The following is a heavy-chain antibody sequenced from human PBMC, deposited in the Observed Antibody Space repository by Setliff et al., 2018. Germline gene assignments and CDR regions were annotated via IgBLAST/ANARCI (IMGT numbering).Heavy chain of an antibody. J-gene: IGHJ4*02. CDR2: ISHGGATK. CDR3: ATSDWYAAFDH. CDR1: GFPLYTYD. D-gene: IGHD6-19*01. Sequence: GGSLRLSCETSGFPLYTYDMNWVRQAPGKALEWISFISHGGATKYYADSVKGRFTISRDNARNSVYLQMNSLRAEDAAVYYCATSDWYAAFDHWGQGTLVTVSS. V-gene: IGHV3-48*01.